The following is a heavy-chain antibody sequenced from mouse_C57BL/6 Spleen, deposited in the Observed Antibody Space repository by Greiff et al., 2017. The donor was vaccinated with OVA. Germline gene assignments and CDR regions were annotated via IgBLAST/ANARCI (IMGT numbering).Heavy chain of an antibody. Sequence: EVQLVESGGGLVKPGGSLKLSCAASGFTFSDYGMHWVRQAPEKGLEWVAYISSGSSTIYYADTVKGRFTISRDNAKNTLFLQMTRLRSEDTAMYYCARGGEYYGSKAWFAYWGQGTLVTVSA. J-gene: IGHJ3*01. CDR2: ISSGSSTI. CDR3: ARGGEYYGSKAWFAY. V-gene: IGHV5-17*01. D-gene: IGHD1-1*01. CDR1: GFTFSDYG.